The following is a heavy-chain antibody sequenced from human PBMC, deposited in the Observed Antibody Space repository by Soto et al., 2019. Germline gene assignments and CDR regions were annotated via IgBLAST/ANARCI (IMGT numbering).Heavy chain of an antibody. CDR3: ARGGRTIFGRYFDY. Sequence: QVQLQESGPGLVKPSQTLSLTCTVSGGSISSGDYYWSWIRQPPGKGLEWIGYIAYSGSTYYNPSPEARVTISADTSKNQFSLKLSSVTAADTAVYYCARGGRTIFGRYFDYWGQGTLVTVSS. V-gene: IGHV4-30-4*01. CDR1: GGSISSGDYY. CDR2: IAYSGST. D-gene: IGHD3-3*01. J-gene: IGHJ4*02.